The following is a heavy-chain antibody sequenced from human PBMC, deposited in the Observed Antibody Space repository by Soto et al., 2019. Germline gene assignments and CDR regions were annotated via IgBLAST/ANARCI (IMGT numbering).Heavy chain of an antibody. CDR3: VRSGDNYNLLDY. J-gene: IGHJ4*02. D-gene: IGHD1-1*01. Sequence: GGSLRLSCAASGFTFSDHYMSWIRQAPGKGLEWIGYSSNSGSFTRYADSVKCRFSISRDNAKNSLYLQINSLRGDDTAIYYCVRSGDNYNLLDYWGQGTPGTGSS. CDR2: SSNSGSFT. V-gene: IGHV3-11*06. CDR1: GFTFSDHY.